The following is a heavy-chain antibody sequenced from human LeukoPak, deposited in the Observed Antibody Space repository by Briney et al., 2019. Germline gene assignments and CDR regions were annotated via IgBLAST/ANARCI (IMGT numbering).Heavy chain of an antibody. D-gene: IGHD3-10*01. V-gene: IGHV4-34*01. Sequence: SETLSLTCAVYGGSFSDHYWSWIRQPPGKGLEWIGEINHSGTTNYNPSLKSRVTISVDTSKNQSSLKLRSVTAADTAVYYCARRILTMVRGVVSWVFDYWGQGTLVTVSS. CDR1: GGSFSDHY. J-gene: IGHJ4*02. CDR2: INHSGTT. CDR3: ARRILTMVRGVVSWVFDY.